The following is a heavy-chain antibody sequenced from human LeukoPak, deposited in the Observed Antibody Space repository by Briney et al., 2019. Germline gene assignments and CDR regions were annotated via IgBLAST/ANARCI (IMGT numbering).Heavy chain of an antibody. CDR2: ISSSSSTI. V-gene: IGHV3-48*01. D-gene: IGHD3-22*01. J-gene: IGHJ4*02. CDR1: GFTFSSYS. Sequence: GGSLRLSRAASGFTFSSYSMNWVRQAPGKGLEWVSYISSSSSTIYYADSVKGRFTISRDNAKNSLYLQMNSLRAEDTAVYYCARAYYDSSGYHHFDYWGQGTLVTVSS. CDR3: ARAYYDSSGYHHFDY.